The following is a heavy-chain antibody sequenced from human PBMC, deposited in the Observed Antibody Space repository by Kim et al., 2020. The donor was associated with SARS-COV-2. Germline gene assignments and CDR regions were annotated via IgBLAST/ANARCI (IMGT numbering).Heavy chain of an antibody. CDR2: ISYDGSNK. J-gene: IGHJ4*02. CDR1: GFTFSSYG. D-gene: IGHD6-13*01. Sequence: GGSLRLSCAASGFTFSSYGMHWVRQAPGKGLEWVAVISYDGSNKYYADSVKGRFTISRDNSKNTLYLQMNSLRAEDTAVYYCANQQQLGTPFHYWGQGTLVTVSS. V-gene: IGHV3-33*05. CDR3: ANQQQLGTPFHY.